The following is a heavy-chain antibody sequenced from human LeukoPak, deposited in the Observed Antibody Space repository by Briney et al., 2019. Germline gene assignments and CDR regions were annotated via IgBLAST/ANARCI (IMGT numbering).Heavy chain of an antibody. J-gene: IGHJ6*02. CDR1: GDTFTSYD. CDR3: ARGGRVTICGVLSASYGMDV. CDR2: MNPNSGNT. D-gene: IGHD3-3*01. V-gene: IGHV1-8*01. Sequence: ASVKVSCKASGDTFTSYDINWVRQATGQGPEWMGWMNPNSGNTGYAQKFQGRVTMTRNTSISTAYMELSSLRSEDTAVYYCARGGRVTICGVLSASYGMDVWGQGTTVTVSS.